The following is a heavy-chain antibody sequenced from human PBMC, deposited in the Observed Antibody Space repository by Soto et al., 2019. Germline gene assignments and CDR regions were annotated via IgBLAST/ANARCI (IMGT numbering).Heavy chain of an antibody. CDR2: FDPEDGET. CDR3: ATVPYYDFWSGYYDAFDI. CDR1: GYTLTELS. Sequence: QVQLVQSGAEVKKPGASVKVSCKVSGYTLTELSMHWVRQAPGKGLEWMGGFDPEDGETIYAQKFQGRVTMTEDTSTDTAYMELSSLRSEDTAVYYCATVPYYDFWSGYYDAFDIWGQGTMVTVSS. V-gene: IGHV1-24*01. J-gene: IGHJ3*02. D-gene: IGHD3-3*01.